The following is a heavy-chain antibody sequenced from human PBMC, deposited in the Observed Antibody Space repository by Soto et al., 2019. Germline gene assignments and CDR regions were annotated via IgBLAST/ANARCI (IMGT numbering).Heavy chain of an antibody. Sequence: GGSLRLSCAASGFTFSSYSMNWVRQAPGKGLEWVSSISSSSSYIYYADSVKGRFTISRDNAKNSLYLQMNSLRAEDTAVYYCARDGGGYDILTGYLPYYYGMDVWGQGTTVTVSS. J-gene: IGHJ6*02. CDR2: ISSSSSYI. V-gene: IGHV3-21*01. D-gene: IGHD3-9*01. CDR3: ARDGGGYDILTGYLPYYYGMDV. CDR1: GFTFSSYS.